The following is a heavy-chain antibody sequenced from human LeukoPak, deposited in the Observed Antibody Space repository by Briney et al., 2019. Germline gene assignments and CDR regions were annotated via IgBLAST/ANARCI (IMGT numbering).Heavy chain of an antibody. D-gene: IGHD3-10*01. CDR3: ARSVSGSYKPFDY. V-gene: IGHV1-69*06. Sequence: SVRVSCKASGGTFSSYAISWVRQAPGQGLEWMGGIIPIFGTANYAQKFQGRVTITADKSTSTAYMELSSLRSEDTAVYYCARSVSGSYKPFDYWGQGTLVTVSS. J-gene: IGHJ4*02. CDR1: GGTFSSYA. CDR2: IIPIFGTA.